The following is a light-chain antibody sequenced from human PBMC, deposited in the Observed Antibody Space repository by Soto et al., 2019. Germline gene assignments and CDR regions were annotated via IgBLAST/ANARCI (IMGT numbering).Light chain of an antibody. CDR3: QQYNSYSPT. Sequence: DIQMTHSPSSLSASVGDTVTITCRASQSVSTWLAWYQQKAGKAPKLLIYDASSLESGVPSRFRGYGSGTELTLTISSLQPEDSATYYCQQYNSYSPTFGQGTKV. CDR1: QSVSTW. V-gene: IGKV1-5*01. CDR2: DAS. J-gene: IGKJ1*01.